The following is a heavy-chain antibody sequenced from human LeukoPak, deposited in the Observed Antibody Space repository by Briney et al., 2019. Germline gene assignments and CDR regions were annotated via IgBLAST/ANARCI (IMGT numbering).Heavy chain of an antibody. J-gene: IGHJ5*02. V-gene: IGHV4-4*07. CDR3: ATETNYDYVWGSYRPYRWFDP. CDR1: GGSISSYY. Sequence: PSETLSLTCTVSGGSISSYYWSWIRQPAGKGLEWIGRIYTSGSTNYNPSLKSRVTISVDTSKNQFSLKLSSVTAADTAVYYCATETNYDYVWGSYRPYRWFDPWGQGTLVTVSS. CDR2: IYTSGST. D-gene: IGHD3-16*02.